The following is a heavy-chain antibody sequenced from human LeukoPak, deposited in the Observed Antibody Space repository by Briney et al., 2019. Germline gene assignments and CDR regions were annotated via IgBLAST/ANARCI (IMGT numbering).Heavy chain of an antibody. CDR1: GFTFSSYW. Sequence: GGSLRLSCAASGFTFSSYWMHWIRQAPGKGLEWVSYISSSSSYTNYADSVKGRFTISRDNAKNSLYLQMNSLRAEDTAVYYCARDQFYDYVWGSYRKGGFQHWGQGTLVTVSS. CDR3: ARDQFYDYVWGSYRKGGFQH. V-gene: IGHV3-11*05. J-gene: IGHJ1*01. D-gene: IGHD3-16*02. CDR2: ISSSSSYT.